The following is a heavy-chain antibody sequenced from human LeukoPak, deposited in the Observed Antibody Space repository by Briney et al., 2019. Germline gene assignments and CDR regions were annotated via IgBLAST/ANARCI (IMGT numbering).Heavy chain of an antibody. V-gene: IGHV3-30*18. Sequence: PGGSLRLSFAAAGFTYISYGMHWVRQAPGEGLEWVAFISHDGSHKYYVDSVKGRFTISRDNSKNTLYLQMNSLRAEDTAVYYCAKGFRYSIDYWGQGTPVTVSS. D-gene: IGHD3-9*01. CDR3: AKGFRYSIDY. CDR2: ISHDGSHK. J-gene: IGHJ4*02. CDR1: GFTYISYG.